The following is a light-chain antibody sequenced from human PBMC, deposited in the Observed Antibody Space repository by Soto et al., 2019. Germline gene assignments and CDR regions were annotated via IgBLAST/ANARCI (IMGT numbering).Light chain of an antibody. V-gene: IGKV1-6*02. CDR3: LQDYTHPHT. J-gene: IGKJ1*01. Sequence: IQMTQSPSSLSAAVGDRVTITCRASQGSRKDLGWYQQKPGEAPNLLIYAATTLRSGVPSRFSGSGSGTDFTLTISSLQTQDFATYSCLQDYTHPHTFGQGTKVEVK. CDR1: QGSRKD. CDR2: AAT.